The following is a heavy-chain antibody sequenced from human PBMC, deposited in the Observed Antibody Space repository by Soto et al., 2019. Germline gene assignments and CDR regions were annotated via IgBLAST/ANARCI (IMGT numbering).Heavy chain of an antibody. D-gene: IGHD6-6*01. CDR2: LNPHSGKT. Sequence: ASVKVSCKASGYTFTSYGIHWVRRAPGQGLEWMAGLNPHSGKTSYAQKFQGRLTMTGNASTSTAYMELSSLRSEDTAMYYCARVASIAARRSCDSWGQGTLVSV. CDR1: GYTFTSYG. V-gene: IGHV1-8*02. CDR3: ARVASIAARRSCDS. J-gene: IGHJ4*02.